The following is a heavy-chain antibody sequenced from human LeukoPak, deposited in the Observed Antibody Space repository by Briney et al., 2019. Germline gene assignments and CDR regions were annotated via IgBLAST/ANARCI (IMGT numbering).Heavy chain of an antibody. CDR1: GFTFSDYY. V-gene: IGHV3-11*06. D-gene: IGHD3-10*01. CDR2: ITSSSSYT. CDR3: AREVRAYGMDV. J-gene: IGHJ6*04. Sequence: GGSLRLSCAASGFTFSDYYMIWLRQATGKGLEGVSYITSSSSYTNYAESVKGRFTISRDNAKNSLYLQMNSLRAEDTAVYYCAREVRAYGMDVWGKGTTVTVSS.